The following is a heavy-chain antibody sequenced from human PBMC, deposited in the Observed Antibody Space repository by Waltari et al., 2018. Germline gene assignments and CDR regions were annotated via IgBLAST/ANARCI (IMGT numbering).Heavy chain of an antibody. D-gene: IGHD5-18*01. CDR3: AKDWWEYSYGSLYYMDV. CDR1: GFTFSSYG. CDR2: IRYDGSNR. V-gene: IGHV3-30*02. J-gene: IGHJ6*03. Sequence: QVQLVESGGGVVQPGGSLRLSCAASGFTFSSYGMHWVRQAPGKGVEWVSFIRYDGSNRYFTDSVKGRFTISRDNSKNTFYLQMNSLRAEDTAVYYCAKDWWEYSYGSLYYMDVWGKGTTVTISS.